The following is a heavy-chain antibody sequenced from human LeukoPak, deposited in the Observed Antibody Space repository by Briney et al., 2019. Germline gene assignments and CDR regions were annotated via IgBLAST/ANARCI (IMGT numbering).Heavy chain of an antibody. CDR1: GFTFSNYW. Sequence: GGSLRLSCAASGFTFSNYWMLWVRQAPGKGLVWVSRINTDGSSTTYADSVKGRFTISRDNAKNTLYLQMNSLSAEDTAVYYCARGYSSSYRIDYWGQGTLVTVSS. CDR3: ARGYSSSYRIDY. V-gene: IGHV3-74*01. CDR2: INTDGSST. D-gene: IGHD6-6*01. J-gene: IGHJ4*02.